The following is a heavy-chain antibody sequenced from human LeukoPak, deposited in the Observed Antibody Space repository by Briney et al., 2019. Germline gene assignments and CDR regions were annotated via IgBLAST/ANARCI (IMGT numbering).Heavy chain of an antibody. CDR3: AREGYYYGSGPYYYGMDV. CDR2: INHSGST. Sequence: PSETLSLTCAVYGGSFSGYYWSWIRQPPGKGLEWIGEINHSGSTNYNPSLKSRVTISVDTSKNQFSLKLSSVTAADTAVYYCAREGYYYGSGPYYYGMDVWGQGTTVTVSS. D-gene: IGHD3-10*01. V-gene: IGHV4-34*01. CDR1: GGSFSGYY. J-gene: IGHJ6*02.